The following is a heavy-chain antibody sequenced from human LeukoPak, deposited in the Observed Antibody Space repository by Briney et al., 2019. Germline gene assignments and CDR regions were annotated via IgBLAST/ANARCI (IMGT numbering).Heavy chain of an antibody. CDR2: VNLNSGGT. CDR1: GYTFTGFY. J-gene: IGHJ4*02. Sequence: ASVKVSCKTSGYTFTGFYMHWVRQAPGQGLEWMGWVNLNSGGTNFAQKFQGRVPMTRDTSISTAYMQLSRLRFDDTAVYYCARSPHILTGENFDYWGQGTLLTVSS. CDR3: ARSPHILTGENFDY. D-gene: IGHD3-9*01. V-gene: IGHV1-2*02.